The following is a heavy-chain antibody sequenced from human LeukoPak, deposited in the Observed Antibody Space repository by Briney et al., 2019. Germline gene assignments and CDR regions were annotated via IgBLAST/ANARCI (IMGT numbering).Heavy chain of an antibody. J-gene: IGHJ4*02. CDR1: GGSISNTGYY. V-gene: IGHV4-39*01. CDR3: ARQHYDSSGYYYHAY. D-gene: IGHD3-22*01. Sequence: SGTLSLTCTVSGGSISNTGYYWGWIRQPPGKGREWIENIYYSGNTYYNPSLKSRVTISVDTSENQFSLKLSSVTAADTAVYYCARQHYDSSGYYYHAYWGQGALVTVSS. CDR2: IYYSGNT.